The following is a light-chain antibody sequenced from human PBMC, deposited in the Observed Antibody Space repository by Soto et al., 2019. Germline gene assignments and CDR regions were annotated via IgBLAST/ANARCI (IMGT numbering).Light chain of an antibody. Sequence: QSVLTQPPSVSGAPGQRVTISCTGSRSNIGAGYDVHWYQQLPGTAPKVLIYANSNRPSGVPDRFSGSKSGTPASLAITGLQAEDEADYYCQSYDSSLSVVFGGGTKVTVL. V-gene: IGLV1-40*01. CDR3: QSYDSSLSVV. J-gene: IGLJ2*01. CDR2: ANS. CDR1: RSNIGAGYD.